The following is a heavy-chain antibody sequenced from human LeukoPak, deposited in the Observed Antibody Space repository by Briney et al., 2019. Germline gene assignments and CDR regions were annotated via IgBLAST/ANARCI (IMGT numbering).Heavy chain of an antibody. Sequence: XSWNSGSIVYADSVKGGFTISRDNAKKSLYLQMNSLRAEDMALYYCARVVPAAIQDYYFDYWGQGTLVTVSS. V-gene: IGHV3-9*03. CDR3: ARVVPAAIQDYYFDY. CDR2: XSWNSGSI. D-gene: IGHD2-2*02. J-gene: IGHJ4*02.